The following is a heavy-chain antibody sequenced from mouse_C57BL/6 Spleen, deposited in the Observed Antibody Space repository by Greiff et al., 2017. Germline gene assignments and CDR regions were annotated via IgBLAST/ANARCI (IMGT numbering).Heavy chain of an antibody. CDR3: ARSGYGSSKLTGDY. Sequence: QVQLKQPGTELVKPGASVKLSCKASGYTFTSYWMHWVKQRPGQGLEWIGNINPSNGGTNYNEKFKSKATLTVDKSSSTAYMQLSSLTSEDSAVYYCARSGYGSSKLTGDYWGQGTTLTVSS. CDR1: GYTFTSYW. CDR2: INPSNGGT. J-gene: IGHJ2*01. D-gene: IGHD1-1*01. V-gene: IGHV1-53*01.